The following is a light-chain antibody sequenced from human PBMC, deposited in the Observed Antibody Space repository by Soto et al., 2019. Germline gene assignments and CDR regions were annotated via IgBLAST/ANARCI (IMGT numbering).Light chain of an antibody. J-gene: IGLJ3*02. CDR1: NSNIGTNA. CDR3: ATWDDTLRTWV. V-gene: IGLV1-44*01. CDR2: NNN. Sequence: SVLTQPPSASGTPGQRVTISCSGSNSNIGTNAVNWYQQIPGTAPKLLIYNNNQRPSGVPDRFSGSKSGTSASLAISGLQSEDEADYPCATWDDTLRTWVFGGGTKVTVL.